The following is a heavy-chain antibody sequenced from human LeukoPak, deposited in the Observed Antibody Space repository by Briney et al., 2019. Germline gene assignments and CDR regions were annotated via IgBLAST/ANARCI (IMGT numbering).Heavy chain of an antibody. Sequence: PPGGSLRLSCAASGFTFSSYSMNWVRQAPGKGLEWVSYISSSSSTIYYADSVKGRFTISRDNAKNSLYPQMNSLRDEDTAVYYCARDRDYCSSTSCYSDASDIWGQGTMVTVSS. V-gene: IGHV3-48*02. CDR1: GFTFSSYS. D-gene: IGHD2-2*01. J-gene: IGHJ3*02. CDR3: ARDRDYCSSTSCYSDASDI. CDR2: ISSSSSTI.